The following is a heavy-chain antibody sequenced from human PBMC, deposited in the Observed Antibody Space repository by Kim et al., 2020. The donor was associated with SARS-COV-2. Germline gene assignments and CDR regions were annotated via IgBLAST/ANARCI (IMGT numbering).Heavy chain of an antibody. J-gene: IGHJ4*02. Sequence: SETLSLTCTVSGGSISSSSYYWGWIRQPPGKGLEWIGSIYYSGSTYYNPSLKSRVTISVDTSKNQFSLKLSSVTAADTAVYYCARRIGLQTGFDYWGQGTLVTVSS. D-gene: IGHD2-8*01. V-gene: IGHV4-39*01. CDR2: IYYSGST. CDR3: ARRIGLQTGFDY. CDR1: GGSISSSSYY.